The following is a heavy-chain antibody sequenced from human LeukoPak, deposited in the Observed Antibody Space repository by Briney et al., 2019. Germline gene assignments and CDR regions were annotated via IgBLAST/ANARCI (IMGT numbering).Heavy chain of an antibody. D-gene: IGHD3-10*01. CDR3: GRHAYGGSPPLS. CDR1: GFTVRDGY. V-gene: IGHV3-53*01. CDR2: IYVSGTT. J-gene: IGHJ4*02. Sequence: GSLSLSCAASGFTVRDGYMSWVRQAPGKRLEWLAFIYVSGTTFYAASVKGRFTISRDNAKNTVYLQMNNLRAEDTALYYCGRHAYGGSPPLSWGQGALVTVSS.